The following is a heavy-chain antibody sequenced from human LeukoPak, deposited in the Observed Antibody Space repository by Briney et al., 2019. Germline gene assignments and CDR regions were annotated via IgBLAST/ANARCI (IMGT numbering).Heavy chain of an antibody. V-gene: IGHV3-48*03. Sequence: GGSLRLSCAASGFTFSSYEMNWVRQAPGKGLEWVSYISSSGSTIYYADSVKGRFTISRDNAKNSLYLQMNSLRAEDTAVYYCARFLILNYRNPDYFDYWGQGTLVTVSS. CDR3: ARFLILNYRNPDYFDY. CDR1: GFTFSSYE. CDR2: ISSSGSTI. J-gene: IGHJ4*02. D-gene: IGHD3-16*02.